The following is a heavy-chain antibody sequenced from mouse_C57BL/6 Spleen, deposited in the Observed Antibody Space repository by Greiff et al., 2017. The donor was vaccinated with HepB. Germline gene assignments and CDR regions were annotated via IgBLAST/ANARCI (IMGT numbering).Heavy chain of an antibody. V-gene: IGHV10-1*01. Sequence: EVQLVESGGGLVQPKGSLKLSCAASGFSFNTYAMNWVRQAPGKGLEWVARIRSKSNNYATYYADSVKDRFTISRDDSESMLYLQMNNLKTEDTAMYYGVRSWDRGAWFAYWGQGTLVTVSA. J-gene: IGHJ3*01. CDR1: GFSFNTYA. D-gene: IGHD3-3*01. CDR3: VRSWDRGAWFAY. CDR2: IRSKSNNYAT.